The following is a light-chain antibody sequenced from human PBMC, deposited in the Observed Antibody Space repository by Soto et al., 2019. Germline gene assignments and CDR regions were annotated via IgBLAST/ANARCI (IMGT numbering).Light chain of an antibody. Sequence: QYALTQPASVSGSPGQSITISCTGTSSAVGGYNYVSWYQQQPGRAPKLMIYDVSNRPSGVSNRFSGSKSGNTASLTISGLQAEDEADYYCSSYTSSSTVVFGGGTKLTVL. CDR3: SSYTSSSTVV. CDR1: SSAVGGYNY. V-gene: IGLV2-14*01. CDR2: DVS. J-gene: IGLJ2*01.